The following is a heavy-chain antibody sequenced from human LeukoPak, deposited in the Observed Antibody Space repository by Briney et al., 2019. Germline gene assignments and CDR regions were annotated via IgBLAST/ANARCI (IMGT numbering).Heavy chain of an antibody. CDR2: ISSSSSYI. D-gene: IGHD5-12*01. Sequence: GGSLRLSCAASGFTFSSYSMNWVRQAPGKGLEWVSSISSSSSYIYYADSVKGRFTISRDNAKNSLYLQMNSLRAEDTAVYYRARGGRGYDDNFDYWGQGTLVTVSS. V-gene: IGHV3-21*01. CDR1: GFTFSSYS. J-gene: IGHJ4*02. CDR3: ARGGRGYDDNFDY.